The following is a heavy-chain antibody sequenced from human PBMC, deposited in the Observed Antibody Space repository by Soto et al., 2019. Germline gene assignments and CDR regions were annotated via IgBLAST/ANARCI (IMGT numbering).Heavy chain of an antibody. Sequence: QVQLVQSGAEVKKPGASVKVSCKASGYTFTSYAMHWVRQAPGQRLEWMGWINAGNGNTKYSQKFQGRVTITRDTSASTAYMELSSLRSEDTAVYYCARERYDILTGYGGFDYWGQGTLVTVSS. D-gene: IGHD3-9*01. CDR3: ARERYDILTGYGGFDY. V-gene: IGHV1-3*01. CDR1: GYTFTSYA. CDR2: INAGNGNT. J-gene: IGHJ4*02.